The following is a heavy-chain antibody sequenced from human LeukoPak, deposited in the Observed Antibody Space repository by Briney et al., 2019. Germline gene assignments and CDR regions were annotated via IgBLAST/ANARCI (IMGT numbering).Heavy chain of an antibody. CDR3: AKEVDFWSGYGYMDV. V-gene: IGHV3-33*06. D-gene: IGHD3-3*01. Sequence: PGRSLRLSCEASGFTFSTYGMHWVRQAPGKGLEWAAVIWYDGSNKNYADSVKGRFTISRDNSKNTLYLQMNSLRAEDTAVYYCAKEVDFWSGYGYMDVWGKGTTVTVSS. J-gene: IGHJ6*03. CDR2: IWYDGSNK. CDR1: GFTFSTYG.